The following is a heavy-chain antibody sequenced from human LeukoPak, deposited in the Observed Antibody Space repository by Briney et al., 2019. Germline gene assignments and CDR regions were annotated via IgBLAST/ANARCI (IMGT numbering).Heavy chain of an antibody. D-gene: IGHD4-23*01. V-gene: IGHV3-53*01. CDR1: GFSVSNTF. J-gene: IGHJ4*02. CDR2: LHPDGVT. CDR3: ARGRPHGNDY. Sequence: GGFLRLSCAASGFSVSNTFMNWVRQIPGTGLEWVSILHPDGVTHYTDSVKGRFTISRDNSYNTLYLQMNSLRVEDTAVYYCARGRPHGNDYWGQGTLVTVSS.